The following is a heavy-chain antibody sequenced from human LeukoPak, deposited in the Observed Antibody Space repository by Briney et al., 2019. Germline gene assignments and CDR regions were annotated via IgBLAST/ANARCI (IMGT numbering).Heavy chain of an antibody. Sequence: GGSLRLSCAASGFTFSNAWMSWVRQARGKGLEWVSVIYSGGSTYYADCVNGRFTISRDNSKNTLYLQMNSLRAEDTAVYYCARGKGAWGQGTLVTVSS. CDR1: GFTFSNAW. CDR2: IYSGGST. J-gene: IGHJ5*02. V-gene: IGHV3-53*01. CDR3: ARGKGA.